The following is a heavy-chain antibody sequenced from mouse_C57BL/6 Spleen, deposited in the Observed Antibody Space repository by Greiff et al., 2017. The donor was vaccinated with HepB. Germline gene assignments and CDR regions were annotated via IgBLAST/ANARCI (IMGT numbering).Heavy chain of an antibody. CDR2: IYPGDGDT. J-gene: IGHJ1*03. CDR3: ASSLLLWYFDV. Sequence: QVQLKESGPELVKPGASVKISCKASGYAFSSSWMNWVKQRPGKGLEWIGRIYPGDGDTNYNGKFKGKATLTADKSSSTAYMQLSSLTSEDSAVYFCASSLLLWYFDVWGTGTTVTVSS. D-gene: IGHD1-1*01. V-gene: IGHV1-82*01. CDR1: GYAFSSSW.